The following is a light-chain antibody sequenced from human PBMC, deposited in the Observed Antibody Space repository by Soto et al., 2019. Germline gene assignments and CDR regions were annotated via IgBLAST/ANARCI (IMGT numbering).Light chain of an antibody. J-gene: IGKJ5*01. Sequence: DIQMTQSPPSLCASVGDRVNITCRASQSISSYLHWYQQKTGKDPKVLIYRASSLHSRVTSSFSGSASGTDFTLIISSMQTEEMATYDCQQYDNLPPAVGQSTRRGIK. CDR2: RAS. CDR1: QSISSY. V-gene: IGKV1-33*01. CDR3: QQYDNLPPA.